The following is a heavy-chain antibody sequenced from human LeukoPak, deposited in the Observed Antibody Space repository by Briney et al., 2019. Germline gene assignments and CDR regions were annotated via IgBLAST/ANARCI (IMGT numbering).Heavy chain of an antibody. J-gene: IGHJ4*02. CDR3: ARDYTGGWNDY. D-gene: IGHD7-27*01. V-gene: IGHV3-7*01. CDR1: GFTFRKHW. CDR2: INEDGSEK. Sequence: GGSLRLSCAATGFTFRKHWMSWVRQAIGKGLECVAKINEDGSEKHYVDPVKGRFTISRDNARNSLSLQMNNLRAEDPAVYYCARDYTGGWNDYWGQGTLVTVSS.